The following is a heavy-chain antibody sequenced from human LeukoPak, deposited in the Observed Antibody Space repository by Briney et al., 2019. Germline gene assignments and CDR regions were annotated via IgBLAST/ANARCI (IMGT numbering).Heavy chain of an antibody. CDR3: ARVSAGCSGGSCSSFDY. CDR2: ISYDGSNK. D-gene: IGHD2-15*01. Sequence: PGGSLRLSCAASGFTFSSYAMHWVRQAPGKGLEWVAVISYDGSNKYYADSVKGRFTISRDNSKNTLYLQMNSLRAEDTAVYYCARVSAGCSGGSCSSFDYWGQGTLVTVSS. J-gene: IGHJ4*02. V-gene: IGHV3-30-3*01. CDR1: GFTFSSYA.